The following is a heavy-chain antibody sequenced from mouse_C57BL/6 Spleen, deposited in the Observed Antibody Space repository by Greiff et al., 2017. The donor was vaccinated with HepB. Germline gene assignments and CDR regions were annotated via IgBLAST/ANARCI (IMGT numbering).Heavy chain of an antibody. D-gene: IGHD4-1*01. CDR2: ISYDGSN. CDR3: ARAGELGRGGFDY. Sequence: EVQLQESGPGLVKPSQSLSLTCSVTGYSITSGYYWNWIRQFPGNKLEWMGYISYDGSNNYNPSLKNRISITRDTSKNQFFLKLNSVTTEDTATYYCARAGELGRGGFDYWGQGTTLTVSS. CDR1: GYSITSGYY. V-gene: IGHV3-6*01. J-gene: IGHJ2*01.